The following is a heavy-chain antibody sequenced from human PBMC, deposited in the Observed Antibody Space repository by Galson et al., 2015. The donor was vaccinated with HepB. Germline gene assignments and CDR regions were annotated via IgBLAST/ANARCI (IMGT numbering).Heavy chain of an antibody. CDR2: VTKSGDKT. J-gene: IGHJ5*02. CDR3: ARDREGFDP. V-gene: IGHV3-23*01. Sequence: SLRLSCAASGFTFSSYAFSWVRQAPGKGLEWVSAVTKSGDKTFYADSVKGRFIISRDNSRNMVYLQINSLRAEDTAVYYCARDREGFDPWDQGTLVTVSS. CDR1: GFTFSSYA.